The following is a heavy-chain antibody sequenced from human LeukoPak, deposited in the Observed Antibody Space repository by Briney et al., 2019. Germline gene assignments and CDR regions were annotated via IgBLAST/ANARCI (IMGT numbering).Heavy chain of an antibody. D-gene: IGHD3-22*01. V-gene: IGHV4-4*07. Sequence: TSETLSLTCTVSGGSISSYYWSWIRQPAGTALEWIGRFYTSGSTNYNPSLKSRVTISVDTSKKQFSLKLSSVTAADTAVYYCAREKIGYYDGSGRGWFDPWGQGTLVTVSS. CDR1: GGSISSYY. CDR2: FYTSGST. J-gene: IGHJ5*02. CDR3: AREKIGYYDGSGRGWFDP.